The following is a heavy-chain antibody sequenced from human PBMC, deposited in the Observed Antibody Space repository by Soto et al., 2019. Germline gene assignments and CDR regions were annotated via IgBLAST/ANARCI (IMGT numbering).Heavy chain of an antibody. D-gene: IGHD1-26*01. J-gene: IGHJ6*03. CDR2: ITGSGDSA. CDR1: GFTFNNYA. Sequence: GGSLRLSCAASGFTFNNYAISWVRQAPGKGLEWVSTITGSGDSAYYADSVKGRFIISRDNSKNTLYMQMRSLGAEDSAIYYCAKGRGTNYYYHMDVWGGGTTVTVS. CDR3: AKGRGTNYYYHMDV. V-gene: IGHV3-23*01.